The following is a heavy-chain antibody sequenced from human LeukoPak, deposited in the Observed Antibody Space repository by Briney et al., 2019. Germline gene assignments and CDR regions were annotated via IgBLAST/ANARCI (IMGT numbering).Heavy chain of an antibody. V-gene: IGHV3-48*01. D-gene: IGHD2-2*02. CDR2: INSDSDTV. Sequence: GGSLRLSCAASGFTFRTYGMNWVRQAPGKGLEWISYINSDSDTVYYSNSVEGRFTISRDNSKNTLYLQMNSLRAEDTAVYYCARYVPAAILGAFDIWGQGTMVTVSS. J-gene: IGHJ3*02. CDR1: GFTFRTYG. CDR3: ARYVPAAILGAFDI.